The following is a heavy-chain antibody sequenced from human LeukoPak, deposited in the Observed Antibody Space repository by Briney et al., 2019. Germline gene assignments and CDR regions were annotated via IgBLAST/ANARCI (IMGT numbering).Heavy chain of an antibody. J-gene: IGHJ5*02. CDR1: GGSISSYY. CDR2: IYYSGST. V-gene: IGHV4-59*01. D-gene: IGHD3-3*01. CDR3: TRGAYYDFWSGYYPNWFDP. Sequence: SETLSLTCTVSGGSISSYYWSWLRQPPGKGLEWIGYIYYSGSTNYNPSLTSRVTISVDTSKTQFSLKLSSVTAADTAVYYCTRGAYYDFWSGYYPNWFDPWGQGTLVTVSS.